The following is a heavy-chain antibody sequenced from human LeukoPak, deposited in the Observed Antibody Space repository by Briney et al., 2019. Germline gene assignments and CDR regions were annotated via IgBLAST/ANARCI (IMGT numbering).Heavy chain of an antibody. CDR1: GFTLSSYA. J-gene: IGHJ4*02. CDR3: AKFLPTHIVVANYYFDY. V-gene: IGHV3-23*01. D-gene: IGHD2-21*01. CDR2: ISGSGGST. Sequence: GGSLTLSCAASGFTLSSYAMSWVRQAPGKGLEWVSAISGSGGSTYYADSVKGRFTISRDNSKNTLYLQMNSLRAEDTAVYYCAKFLPTHIVVANYYFDYWGQGTLVTVSS.